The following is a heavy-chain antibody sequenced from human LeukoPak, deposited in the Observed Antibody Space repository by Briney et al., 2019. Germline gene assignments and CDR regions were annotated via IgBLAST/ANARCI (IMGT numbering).Heavy chain of an antibody. V-gene: IGHV4-59*12. D-gene: IGHD5-18*01. CDR1: GGSISSYY. CDR3: ARVLNTAMGTHDY. J-gene: IGHJ4*02. Sequence: SETLSLTCTVSGGSISSYYWSWIRQPPGKGLEWIGYIYYSGSTNYNPSLKSRVTISVDTSKNQFSLKLSSVTAADTAVYYCARVLNTAMGTHDYWGQGTLVTVSS. CDR2: IYYSGST.